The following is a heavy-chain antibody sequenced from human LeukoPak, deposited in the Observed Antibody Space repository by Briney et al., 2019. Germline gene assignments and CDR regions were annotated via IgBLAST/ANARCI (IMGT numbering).Heavy chain of an antibody. D-gene: IGHD3-22*01. CDR3: AKGTYYYDSSGYYPDYYYGMDV. Sequence: PGRSLRLSCAASGFTFDDYAMHWVRQAPGKGLEGVSGISWNSGSIGYADSVKGRFTISRDNAKNSLYLQMNSLRAGDTALYYCAKGTYYYDSSGYYPDYYYGMDVWGQGTTVTVSS. CDR2: ISWNSGSI. CDR1: GFTFDDYA. J-gene: IGHJ6*02. V-gene: IGHV3-9*01.